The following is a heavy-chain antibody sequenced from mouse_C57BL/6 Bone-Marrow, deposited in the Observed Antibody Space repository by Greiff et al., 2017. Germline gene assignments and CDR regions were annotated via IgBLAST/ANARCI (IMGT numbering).Heavy chain of an antibody. V-gene: IGHV1-55*01. Sequence: QVQLKQPGAELVKPGASVKMSCKASGYTFTSYWITWVKQRPGQGLEWIGDIYPGSGSTNYNEKFQSKATLTVDTSSSTAYMQLSSLTSEDSAVYYCAKERGGGGSSYVFAYWGQGTLVTVSA. CDR3: AKERGGGGSSYVFAY. CDR1: GYTFTSYW. CDR2: IYPGSGST. J-gene: IGHJ3*01. D-gene: IGHD1-1*01.